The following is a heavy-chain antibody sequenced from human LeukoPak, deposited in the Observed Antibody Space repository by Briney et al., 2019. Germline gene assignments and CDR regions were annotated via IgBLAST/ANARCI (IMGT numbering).Heavy chain of an antibody. D-gene: IGHD2-15*01. V-gene: IGHV4-4*09. CDR1: GGSISSYY. J-gene: IGHJ5*02. CDR2: IYTSGST. Sequence: SETLSLTCTVSGGSISSYYWSWIRQPPGKGLEWIGYIYTSGSTNCNPSLKSRVTISVDTSKNRFSLKLSSVTAADTAVYYCARQVVAATINWFDPWGQGTLVTVSS. CDR3: ARQVVAATINWFDP.